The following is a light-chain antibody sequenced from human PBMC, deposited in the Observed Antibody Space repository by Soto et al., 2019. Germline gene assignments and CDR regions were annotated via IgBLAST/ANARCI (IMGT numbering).Light chain of an antibody. Sequence: DIQMTQSPSTLSASVGDRVTITCRASQSISSWLAWYQQKPGKAPKLLIYDASSLESGVPSRFSGSGSGTEFTLTISSLRPDDFATYYCQQYNSYCTFGQGTKVDIK. J-gene: IGKJ1*01. CDR2: DAS. V-gene: IGKV1-5*01. CDR3: QQYNSYCT. CDR1: QSISSW.